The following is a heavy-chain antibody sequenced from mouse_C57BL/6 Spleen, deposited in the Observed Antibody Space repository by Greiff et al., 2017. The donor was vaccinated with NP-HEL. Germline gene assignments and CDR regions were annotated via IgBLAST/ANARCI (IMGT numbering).Heavy chain of an antibody. J-gene: IGHJ3*01. D-gene: IGHD2-5*01. V-gene: IGHV5-17*01. CDR3: ARNSNYEPWFAY. Sequence: EVQGVESGGGLVKPGGSLKLSCAASGFTFSDYGMHWVRQAPEKGLEWVAYISSGSSTIYYADTVKGRFTISRDNAKNTLVLQMTSLRSEDTAMYYCARNSNYEPWFAYWGQGTLVTVSA. CDR2: ISSGSSTI. CDR1: GFTFSDYG.